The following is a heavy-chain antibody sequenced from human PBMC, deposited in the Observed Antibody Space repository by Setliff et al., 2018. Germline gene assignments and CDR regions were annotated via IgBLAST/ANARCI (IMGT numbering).Heavy chain of an antibody. V-gene: IGHV3-30*02. D-gene: IGHD3-22*01. CDR3: AKELIEVLMTGLEF. CDR1: GCTFSGYG. CDR2: IRHEGNNK. Sequence: GGSLRLSCSASGCTFSGYGMHWVRQAPGKGLEWVAFIRHEGNNKYYKDSVRGRFTISRDNSKNTVYLQMNSLRPEDTAVYFCAKELIEVLMTGLEFWGQGTMVTVSS. J-gene: IGHJ4*02.